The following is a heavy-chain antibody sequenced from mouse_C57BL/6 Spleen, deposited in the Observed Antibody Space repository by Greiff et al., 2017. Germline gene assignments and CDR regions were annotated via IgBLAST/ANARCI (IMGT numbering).Heavy chain of an antibody. J-gene: IGHJ1*03. Sequence: EVQLVESGGGLVKPGGSLKLSCAASGFTFSSYAMSWVRQTPEKRLEWVATISDGGSYTYYPDNVKGRFTISRDNAKNNLYLQMSHLKSEDTAMYYCARSIYYDYGNFDVWGTGTTVTVSS. CDR3: ARSIYYDYGNFDV. D-gene: IGHD2-4*01. CDR1: GFTFSSYA. V-gene: IGHV5-4*01. CDR2: ISDGGSYT.